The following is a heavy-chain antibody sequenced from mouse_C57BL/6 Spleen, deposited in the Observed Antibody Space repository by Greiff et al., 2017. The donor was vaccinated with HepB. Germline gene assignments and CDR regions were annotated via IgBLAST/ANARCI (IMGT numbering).Heavy chain of an antibody. CDR2: ISSGSSTI. V-gene: IGHV5-17*01. J-gene: IGHJ3*01. CDR3: ANRDWFAY. CDR1: GFTFSDYG. Sequence: DVMLVESGGGLVKPGGSLKLSCAASGFTFSDYGMHWVRQAPEKGLEWVAYISSGSSTIYYADTVKGRFTISRDNAKNTLFLQMTSLRSEDTAMYYCANRDWFAYWGQGTLVTVSA.